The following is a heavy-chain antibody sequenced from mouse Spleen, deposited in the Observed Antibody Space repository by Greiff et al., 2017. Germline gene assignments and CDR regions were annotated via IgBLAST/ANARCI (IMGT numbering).Heavy chain of an antibody. J-gene: IGHJ2*01. CDR1: GYAFTNYL. CDR3: ARRYLLVFYY. Sequence: VQLQQSGAELVRPGTSVKVSCKASGYAFTNYLIEWVKQRPGQGLEWIGVINPGSGGTNYNEKFKGKATLTADKSSSTAYMQLSSLTSDDSAFYFCARRYLLVFYYWGQGTTLTVSS. D-gene: IGHD1-1*01. CDR2: INPGSGGT. V-gene: IGHV1-54*03.